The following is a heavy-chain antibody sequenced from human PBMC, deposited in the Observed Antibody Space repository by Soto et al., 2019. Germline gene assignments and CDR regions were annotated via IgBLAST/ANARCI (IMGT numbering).Heavy chain of an antibody. Sequence: GGSLRLSCAASRFTFNKYAMSWVRQAPGKGLEWVSAISGSGDSTYYADSVKGRFTISRDNSKNTLYLQMNSLRAEDTAVYYCAEGPTSCGVVISFENYYGXXVWGQGTTVTVSS. CDR1: RFTFNKYA. CDR2: ISGSGDST. CDR3: AEGPTSCGVVISFENYYGXXV. D-gene: IGHD3-3*01. V-gene: IGHV3-23*01. J-gene: IGHJ6*02.